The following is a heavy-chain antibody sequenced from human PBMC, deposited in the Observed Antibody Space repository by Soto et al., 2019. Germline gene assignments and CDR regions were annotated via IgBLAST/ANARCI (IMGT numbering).Heavy chain of an antibody. CDR2: ISGPGGRT. CDR1: EFTFNNYA. J-gene: IGHJ6*02. D-gene: IGHD3-3*01. Sequence: GGSLRLSCAASEFTFNNYAMTWVRQTPGKGLEWVAGISGPGGRTYYADSVKGRFTISRDNSKNTLFLQMNGLRGEDTAVYYCAKVESYDFWGGYDYYDYSHYGMDVWGQGTTVTVSS. CDR3: AKVESYDFWGGYDYYDYSHYGMDV. V-gene: IGHV3-23*01.